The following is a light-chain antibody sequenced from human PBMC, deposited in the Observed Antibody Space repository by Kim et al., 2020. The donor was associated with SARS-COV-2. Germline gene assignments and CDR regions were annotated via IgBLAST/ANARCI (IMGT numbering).Light chain of an antibody. Sequence: DIQMTQSPSSLSASEGDRVTITCRASQGISHYLAWYQQKPGKVPQLLIYGASTLQSGVPSRFSGSGSGTDFTLTISSLHPEDVATYYFQKYDTAPLTFGVGTKVHIK. CDR3: QKYDTAPLT. CDR1: QGISHY. CDR2: GAS. V-gene: IGKV1-27*01. J-gene: IGKJ4*01.